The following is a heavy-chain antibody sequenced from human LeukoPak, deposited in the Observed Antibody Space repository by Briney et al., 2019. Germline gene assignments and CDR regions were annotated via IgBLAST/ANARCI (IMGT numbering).Heavy chain of an antibody. Sequence: GGSLRLSCAASGFSFSTYAMSWVRQAPGQGLEWVSAISGSGKTYYPDSVKGRFTISRDNSKNTLFLQMKGLRAEDTAVYYCAKERDAKGYFDYWGQGTLVTVSS. CDR1: GFSFSTYA. V-gene: IGHV3-23*01. J-gene: IGHJ4*02. CDR3: AKERDAKGYFDY. CDR2: ISGSGKT.